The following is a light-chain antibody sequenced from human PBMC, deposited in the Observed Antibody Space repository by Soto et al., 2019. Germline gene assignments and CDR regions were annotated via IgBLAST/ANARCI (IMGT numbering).Light chain of an antibody. CDR3: KQYARLPRT. CDR2: GAS. CDR1: ESVGGTY. Sequence: TVSLSPGEIASLSCRALESVGGTYLAWYQQKPGQAPQLLIYGASSRATGIPDRFSGSGSGTDLILAISRLEPEDFAVYYCKQYARLPRTFGQGTKVDIK. J-gene: IGKJ1*01. V-gene: IGKV3-20*01.